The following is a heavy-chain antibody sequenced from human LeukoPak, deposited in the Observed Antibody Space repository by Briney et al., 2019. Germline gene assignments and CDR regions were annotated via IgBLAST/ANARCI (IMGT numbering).Heavy chain of an antibody. V-gene: IGHV3-48*03. Sequence: GGSLRLSCAASGFTFSIYEMNWVRQAPGKGLEWVSYISSSGSTIHYADSVKGRFTISRDNAKNSLYLQMNSLRAEDTAVYYCARDRYDTSGYHDYWGQGTLVTVSS. CDR1: GFTFSIYE. J-gene: IGHJ4*02. CDR2: ISSSGSTI. D-gene: IGHD3-22*01. CDR3: ARDRYDTSGYHDY.